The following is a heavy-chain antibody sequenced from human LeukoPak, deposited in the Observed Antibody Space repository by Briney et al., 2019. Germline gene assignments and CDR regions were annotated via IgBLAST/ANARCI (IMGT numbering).Heavy chain of an antibody. CDR1: GGSISSYY. J-gene: IGHJ4*02. Sequence: KPSETLSLTCTVSGGSISSYYWSWIRQPPGKGLEWIGYIYYSGSTNYNPSLKSRVTISVDTSKNQFSLKLSSVTAADTAVYYCARHWETSSWYVDYWGQGALVTVSS. CDR3: ARHWETSSWYVDY. D-gene: IGHD6-13*01. CDR2: IYYSGST. V-gene: IGHV4-59*08.